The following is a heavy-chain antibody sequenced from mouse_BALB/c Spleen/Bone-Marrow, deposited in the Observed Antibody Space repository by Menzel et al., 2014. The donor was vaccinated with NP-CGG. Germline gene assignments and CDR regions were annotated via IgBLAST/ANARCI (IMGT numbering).Heavy chain of an antibody. J-gene: IGHJ2*01. V-gene: IGHV3-8*02. CDR1: GDSITSSY. CDR3: ARGNGYHFDY. CDR2: ISYSGNA. Sequence: EVQLVESGPSLVKPSQTLSLTCSVTGDSITSSYWNWIRKFPGNKLEYMGYISYSGNAYYNPSLKSRISLTRDTSKNQYYLQLNSVTTEDTATYFCARGNGYHFDYWGQGTTLTVSS. D-gene: IGHD1-2*01.